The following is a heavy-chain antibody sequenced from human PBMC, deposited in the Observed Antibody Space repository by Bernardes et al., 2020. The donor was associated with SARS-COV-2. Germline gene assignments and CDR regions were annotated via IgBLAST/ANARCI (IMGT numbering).Heavy chain of an antibody. Sequence: GGSLRLSCAASGFTFSSYSMNWVRQAPGKGLEWVSSISSSSSYIYYADSVKGRFTIARDNAKNSLYLQMNSLRAEDTAVYYCARGAWDTATADAFALWGHGTMVTVTS. J-gene: IGHJ3*01. V-gene: IGHV3-21*01. CDR1: GFTFSSYS. CDR3: ARGAWDTATADAFAL. CDR2: ISSSSSYI. D-gene: IGHD5-18*01.